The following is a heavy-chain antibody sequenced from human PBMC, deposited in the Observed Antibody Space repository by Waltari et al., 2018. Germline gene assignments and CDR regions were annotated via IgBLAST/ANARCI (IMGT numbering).Heavy chain of an antibody. J-gene: IGHJ3*02. V-gene: IGHV1-46*01. CDR3: ARERGEYSSSRSRLDAFDI. Sequence: QVQLVQSGAEVKKPGASVKVSCKASGYTFTSYYMHWVRQAPGQGLEWMGIINPSGGSTSYAQKFQGRVTMTRDTSTSTVYMELSSLRSEDTAVYYCARERGEYSSSRSRLDAFDIWGQGTMVTVSS. D-gene: IGHD6-6*01. CDR1: GYTFTSYY. CDR2: INPSGGST.